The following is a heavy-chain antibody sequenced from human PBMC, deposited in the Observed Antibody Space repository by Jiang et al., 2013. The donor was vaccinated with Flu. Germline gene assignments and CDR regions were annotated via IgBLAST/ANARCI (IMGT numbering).Heavy chain of an antibody. Sequence: YYSSSLKSRVTISVDTSKNQFSLKMSSVIAADTAVYYCASLHTVSIAYWGQGTLVTVSS. J-gene: IGHJ4*02. V-gene: IGHV4-39*01. CDR3: ASLHTVSIAY. D-gene: IGHD4-17*01.